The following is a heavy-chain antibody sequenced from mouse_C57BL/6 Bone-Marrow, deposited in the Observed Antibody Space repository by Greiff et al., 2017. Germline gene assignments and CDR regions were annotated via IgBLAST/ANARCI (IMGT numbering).Heavy chain of an antibody. V-gene: IGHV1-72*01. CDR3: AREEMVTTYYAMDY. CDR2: IDPNSGGT. Sequence: QVHVKQPGAELVKPGASVKLSCKASGYTFTSYWMHWVKQRPGRGLEWIGRIDPNSGGTKYNEKFKSKATLTVDKPSSTAYMQLSSLTSEDSAVYYCAREEMVTTYYAMDYWDQGTSVTVSS. D-gene: IGHD2-3*01. J-gene: IGHJ4*01. CDR1: GYTFTSYW.